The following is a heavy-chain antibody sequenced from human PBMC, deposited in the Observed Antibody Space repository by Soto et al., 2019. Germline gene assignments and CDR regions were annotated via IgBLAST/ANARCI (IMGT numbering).Heavy chain of an antibody. CDR3: ARRDRGAFDL. V-gene: IGHV3-74*01. CDR2: IHSDGSST. J-gene: IGHJ3*01. D-gene: IGHD1-26*01. Sequence: EVQLLESGGGLVQPGESLRLSCAASGFTFSYYWMHWVRQAPGMGLVWVSRIHSDGSSTTYADSVKGRFTISRDNARNTRYLQMNSMRAADKAVYYCARRDRGAFDLWGQGTVVTVSS. CDR1: GFTFSYYW.